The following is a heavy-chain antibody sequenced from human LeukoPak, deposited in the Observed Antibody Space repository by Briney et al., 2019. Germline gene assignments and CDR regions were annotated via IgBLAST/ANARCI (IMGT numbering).Heavy chain of an antibody. J-gene: IGHJ6*02. V-gene: IGHV3-53*01. CDR1: GFTVSSNY. Sequence: GSLRLSCAASGFTVSSNYMSWVRQTPGKGLEWVSIIYSGGSTYYADSVKGRFTISRDNSRNTLYLQMNSLRAEDTAIYYCATRSQPGYYYGMDVWGQGTTVTVSS. CDR3: ATRSQPGYYYGMDV. D-gene: IGHD5-18*01. CDR2: IYSGGST.